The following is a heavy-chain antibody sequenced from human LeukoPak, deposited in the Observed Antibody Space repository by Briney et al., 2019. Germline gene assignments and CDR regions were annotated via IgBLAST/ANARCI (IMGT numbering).Heavy chain of an antibody. CDR2: IIPIFGTA. Sequence: SVKVSCKASGGTFISYAISWVRQAPGQGLEWMGGIIPIFGTANYAQEFQGRVTITADESTSTAYMELSSLRSEDTAVYYCARDVGGYYDSSGSLDYWGQGTLVTVSS. CDR3: ARDVGGYYDSSGSLDY. J-gene: IGHJ4*02. CDR1: GGTFISYA. D-gene: IGHD3-22*01. V-gene: IGHV1-69*13.